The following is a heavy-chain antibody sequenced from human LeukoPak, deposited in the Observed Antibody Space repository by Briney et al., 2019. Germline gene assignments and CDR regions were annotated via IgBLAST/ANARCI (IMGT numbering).Heavy chain of an antibody. CDR1: GYRFTSYW. D-gene: IGHD5-12*01. J-gene: IGHJ4*02. CDR2: IYPGDSDT. V-gene: IGHV5-51*01. CDR3: ARLEARYSGYDLDY. Sequence: GEALKISYKGSGYRFTSYWIGWVRQMPGKGLEWMGIIYPGDSDTRYSPSFQGQVTISADKSINTAYLQWSSLKASDTAMYYCARLEARYSGYDLDYWGQGTLVTVSS.